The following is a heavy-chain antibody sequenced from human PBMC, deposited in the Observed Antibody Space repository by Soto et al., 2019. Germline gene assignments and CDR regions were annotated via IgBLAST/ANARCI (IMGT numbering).Heavy chain of an antibody. CDR2: IIPIFGTA. Sequence: QVQLVQSGAEVKKPGSSVKVSCKASGGTFSSYAISWVRQAPGQGLEWMGGIIPIFGTANYAQKFQGRVTITADESTSTAYMELSSLRSEDTAVYYCARGNNGGSCYSCLWFDPWCQGTLVTVSS. D-gene: IGHD2-15*01. CDR1: GGTFSSYA. V-gene: IGHV1-69*01. CDR3: ARGNNGGSCYSCLWFDP. J-gene: IGHJ5*02.